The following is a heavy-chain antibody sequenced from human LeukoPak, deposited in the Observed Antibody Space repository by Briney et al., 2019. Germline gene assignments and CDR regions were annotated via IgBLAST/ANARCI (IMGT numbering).Heavy chain of an antibody. CDR1: GLTVVSNS. CDR3: ARALNYDSDSANEYYEYFQH. D-gene: IGHD3-22*01. J-gene: IGHJ1*01. Sequence: GGSLRLSCAPAGLTVVSNSISWVRQAPGKGLEWVSVIYDGGSTYHTDSVKGTFSISRDNSKITVYLQMSSLRAEDTAVYYCARALNYDSDSANEYYEYFQHWGQGTLVTVSS. V-gene: IGHV3-66*01. CDR2: IYDGGST.